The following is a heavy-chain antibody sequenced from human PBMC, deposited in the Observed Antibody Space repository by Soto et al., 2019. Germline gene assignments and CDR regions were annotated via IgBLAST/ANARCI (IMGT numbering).Heavy chain of an antibody. CDR3: LRDSTTGWFGYFQY. V-gene: IGHV3-7*01. CDR2: IKQDSSEK. D-gene: IGHD3-10*01. J-gene: IGHJ1*01. CDR1: GFTFSTYW. Sequence: GGSLRLSCAASGFTFSTYWMNWVRQAPGKGLEWVANIKQDSSEKNHVDSVRGRFTISRDNAKNSLYLQMNSLRVEDTAVYYCLRDSTTGWFGYFQYWGRGTLVTVSS.